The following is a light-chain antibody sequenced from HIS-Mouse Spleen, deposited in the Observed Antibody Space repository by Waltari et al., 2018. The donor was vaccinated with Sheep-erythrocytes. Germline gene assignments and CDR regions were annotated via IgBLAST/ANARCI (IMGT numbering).Light chain of an antibody. CDR3: SSYTSSSTVV. CDR1: SSAVGGYNY. Sequence: QSALTQPASVSGSPGQSTTIPCTGTSSAVGGYNYVPWYQQHPGKAPKLMIYDVSNRPSGVSNRFSGSKSGNTASLTISGLQAEDEADYYCSSYTSSSTVVFGGGTKLTVL. V-gene: IGLV2-14*03. J-gene: IGLJ2*01. CDR2: DVS.